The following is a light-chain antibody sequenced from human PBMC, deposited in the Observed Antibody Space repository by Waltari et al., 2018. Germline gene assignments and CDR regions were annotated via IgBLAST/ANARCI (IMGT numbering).Light chain of an antibody. CDR1: SSDIGYYDL. Sequence: QSALTQPASVSGSLGQSITVSCTGTSSDIGYYDLVSWYQQHPGRAPKLIIYEVTKRPSGVSSRFSGSKSGHTASLTISGLHTEDEADYYCCSYAGTRSLVVFGGGTRLTVL. J-gene: IGLJ2*01. CDR3: CSYAGTRSLVV. V-gene: IGLV2-23*02. CDR2: EVT.